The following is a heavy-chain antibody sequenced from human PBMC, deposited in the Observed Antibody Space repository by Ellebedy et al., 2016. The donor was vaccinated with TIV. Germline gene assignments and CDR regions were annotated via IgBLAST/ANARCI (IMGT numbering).Heavy chain of an antibody. V-gene: IGHV3-23*01. Sequence: GESLKISXAASGFTFSNFAMNWVRQAPGKGLEWVATISGSGGSTHYADSVKGRFTISRDTSKSTLYLQMNSLRAEDTAVYYCAKDRATRVPATGSFDSWGQGTLVAVSS. CDR2: ISGSGGST. CDR1: GFTFSNFA. CDR3: AKDRATRVPATGSFDS. D-gene: IGHD1-1*01. J-gene: IGHJ4*02.